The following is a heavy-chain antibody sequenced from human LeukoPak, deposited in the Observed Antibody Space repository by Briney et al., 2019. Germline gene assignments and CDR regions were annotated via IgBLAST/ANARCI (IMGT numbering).Heavy chain of an antibody. D-gene: IGHD6-13*01. CDR3: TQSLVAAAGDH. J-gene: IGHJ4*02. CDR1: GFTFSSYW. V-gene: IGHV3-7*01. CDR2: IKPDGSVG. Sequence: GGSLRLSCAASGFTFSSYWMTWVRQAPGKGLEWVANIKPDGSVGYYVDSVRGRFIISRDNAGNSLYLQMNSLRVEDTAVYYRTQSLVAAAGDHWGQGTLLIVSS.